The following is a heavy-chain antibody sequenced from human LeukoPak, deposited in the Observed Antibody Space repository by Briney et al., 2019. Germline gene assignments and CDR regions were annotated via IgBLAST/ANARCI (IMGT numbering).Heavy chain of an antibody. D-gene: IGHD4-17*01. V-gene: IGHV3-30-3*01. Sequence: PGRSLRLSCAASGXTFSNYAVHWVRQAPGKGLEWVAVISYDASNKYYADSVKGRFTISRDNSKNTLYPQMNSLRSEDTAVYYCARDDYGDYGLLDFWGQGTLVTVSS. CDR3: ARDDYGDYGLLDF. CDR1: GXTFSNYA. J-gene: IGHJ4*02. CDR2: ISYDASNK.